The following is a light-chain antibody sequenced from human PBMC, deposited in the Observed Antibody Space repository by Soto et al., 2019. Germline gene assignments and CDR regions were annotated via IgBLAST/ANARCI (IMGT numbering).Light chain of an antibody. Sequence: QSVLTQPASVSGSPGQSITISCTGTSSDVGGYNYVSWYQQHPGKAPKLMIYDVSNRPSGVSNRFSGSKSGNTASLTISGLQAEDEADYYCSSYTSSSTLGVFGTGTKLTVI. CDR3: SSYTSSSTLGV. V-gene: IGLV2-14*01. J-gene: IGLJ1*01. CDR1: SSDVGGYNY. CDR2: DVS.